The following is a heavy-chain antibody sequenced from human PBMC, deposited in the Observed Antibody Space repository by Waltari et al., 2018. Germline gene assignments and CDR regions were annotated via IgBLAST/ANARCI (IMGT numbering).Heavy chain of an antibody. J-gene: IGHJ6*02. V-gene: IGHV1-69*13. CDR3: ASSSSSVAVYYYYYGMDV. D-gene: IGHD6-6*01. CDR1: GGPFSSYA. Sequence: QVQLVQSGAEVKKPGSSVKVSCKASGGPFSSYAIIWVRLAPGQGLEWMGGSIPIFGTANYAQKFQGRVTITADESTSTAYMELSSLRSEDTAVYYCASSSSSVAVYYYYYGMDVWGQGTTVTVSS. CDR2: SIPIFGTA.